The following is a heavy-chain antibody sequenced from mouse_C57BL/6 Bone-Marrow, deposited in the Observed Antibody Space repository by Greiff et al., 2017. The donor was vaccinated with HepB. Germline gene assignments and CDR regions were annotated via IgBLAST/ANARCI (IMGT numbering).Heavy chain of an antibody. V-gene: IGHV7-3*01. J-gene: IGHJ3*01. CDR1: GFTFTDYY. CDR3: ARHYGSSPFAY. Sequence: EVQLQESGGGLVQPGGSLSLSCAASGFTFTDYYMSWVRQPPGKALEWLGFIRNKANGYTTEYSASVKGRFTISRDNSKSILYLQMNALRAEDSATYYCARHYGSSPFAYWGQGTLVTVSA. CDR2: IRNKANGYTT. D-gene: IGHD1-1*01.